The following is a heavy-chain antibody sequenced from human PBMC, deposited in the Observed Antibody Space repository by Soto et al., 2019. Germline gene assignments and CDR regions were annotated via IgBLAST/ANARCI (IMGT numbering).Heavy chain of an antibody. J-gene: IGHJ3*02. D-gene: IGHD2-2*01. CDR2: VSYDGSNK. V-gene: IGHV3-30-3*01. CDR1: GFTFSSYA. CDR3: ARDYGGQVLWTNAFDI. Sequence: QVQLVESGGGVVQPGRSLRLSCAASGFTFSSYAVHWVRQAPGKGLEWVAVVSYDGSNKYYSDSVKGRFTISRDNSKNTLYLQMNSQRAEATAVYYCARDYGGQVLWTNAFDIWGQGKMVTASS.